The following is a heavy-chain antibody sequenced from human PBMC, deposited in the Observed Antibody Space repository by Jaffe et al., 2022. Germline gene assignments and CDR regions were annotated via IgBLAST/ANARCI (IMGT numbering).Heavy chain of an antibody. CDR3: AKEGTSGYSLYYYYMDV. D-gene: IGHD3-3*01. CDR2: ISGSGGST. J-gene: IGHJ6*03. Sequence: EVQLLESGGGLVQPGGSLRLSCAASGFTFSSYAMSWVRQAPGKGLEWVSAISGSGGSTDYADSVKGRFTISRDNSKNTLYLQMTSLRVEDTAVYYCAKEGTSGYSLYYYYMDVWGKGTTVTVSS. V-gene: IGHV3-23*01. CDR1: GFTFSSYA.